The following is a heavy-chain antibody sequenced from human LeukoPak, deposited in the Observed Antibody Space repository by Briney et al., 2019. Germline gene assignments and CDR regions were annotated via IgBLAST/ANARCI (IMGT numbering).Heavy chain of an antibody. V-gene: IGHV3-74*01. D-gene: IGHD6-13*01. CDR3: VRGQATAWGLDY. CDR1: GFTFSESW. Sequence: GGSLRLSCAASGFTFSESWMSWVRQAPGKGLVWVSHISTDARTITYADFVKGRFTISRDNAKNTVYLQMNSLRAEDTALYYCVRGQATAWGLDYWGQGTLVTVSS. J-gene: IGHJ4*02. CDR2: ISTDARTI.